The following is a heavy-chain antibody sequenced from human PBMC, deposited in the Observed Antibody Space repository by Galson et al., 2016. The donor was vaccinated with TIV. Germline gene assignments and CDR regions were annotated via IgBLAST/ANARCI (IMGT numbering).Heavy chain of an antibody. CDR3: ARAPDYSGSGSQGYFEY. CDR1: GGTFSSYA. D-gene: IGHD3-10*01. J-gene: IGHJ4*02. V-gene: IGHV1-69*13. Sequence: SVKVSCKASGGTFSSYAISWVQQAPGQGLEWMGGIIPMFGITNYAQKFQGRVTITADEFPSTAYMELSSLRYEDTAVYYCARAPDYSGSGSQGYFEYWGPGTLVIVSS. CDR2: IIPMFGIT.